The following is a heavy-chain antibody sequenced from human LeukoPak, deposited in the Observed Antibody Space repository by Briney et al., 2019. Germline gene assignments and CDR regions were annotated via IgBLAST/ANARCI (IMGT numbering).Heavy chain of an antibody. CDR1: GYTFTGYY. V-gene: IGHV1-2*07. CDR2: INPNSGGT. D-gene: IGHD4-17*01. J-gene: IGHJ4*02. Sequence: GASVKVSCKASGYTFTGYYMHWVRQAPGQGLELMGWINPNSGGTNYAHKFQVRVTMTRDTSISTTYMELTRLRSDDTAMYDYSRDNGYYCFDYWGQGTRVTVSS. CDR3: SRDNGYYCFDY.